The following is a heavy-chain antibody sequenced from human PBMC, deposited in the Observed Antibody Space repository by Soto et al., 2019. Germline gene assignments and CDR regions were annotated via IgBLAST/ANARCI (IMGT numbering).Heavy chain of an antibody. D-gene: IGHD6-13*01. CDR3: ARDRGYSSSWYEKDY. J-gene: IGHJ4*02. V-gene: IGHV1-69*01. CDR2: IIPIFGTA. CDR1: GGTFSSYA. Sequence: QVQLVQSGAEVKKPASSVKVSCKPSGGTFSSYAISWVRQAPGQGLEWMGGIIPIFGTANYAQKFQGRVTITADESTSTAYMELSSLRSEDTAVYYCARDRGYSSSWYEKDYWGEGTLVTVSS.